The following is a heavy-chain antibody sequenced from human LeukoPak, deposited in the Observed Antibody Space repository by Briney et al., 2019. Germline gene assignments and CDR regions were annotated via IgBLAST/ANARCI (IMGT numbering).Heavy chain of an antibody. D-gene: IGHD3-10*01. J-gene: IGHJ5*01. CDR1: GDTFSSYA. V-gene: IGHV1-69*10. CDR3: ARLSTMGLDS. CDR2: IIPKLDMP. Sequence: SVKASCKASGDTFSSYAISWVRQAPGQGLEWMGGIIPKLDMPNYAQKFQGRVTITADKSTSTAYMELSSLRSEDTAVFYCARLSTMGLDSWGQGTLVTVSS.